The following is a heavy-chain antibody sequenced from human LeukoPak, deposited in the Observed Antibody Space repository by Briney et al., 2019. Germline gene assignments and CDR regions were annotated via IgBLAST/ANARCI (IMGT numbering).Heavy chain of an antibody. Sequence: SETLSLTCTVSGGSISSYYWSWIRQPAGKGLEWIGRIYTSGSTNYNPSLKSRVTMSVDTSKNQFSLKLSSVTAADTAVYYCARLYYYDSSGYYYDYWGQGTLVTVSS. D-gene: IGHD3-22*01. CDR2: IYTSGST. CDR3: ARLYYYDSSGYYYDY. CDR1: GGSISSYY. J-gene: IGHJ4*02. V-gene: IGHV4-4*07.